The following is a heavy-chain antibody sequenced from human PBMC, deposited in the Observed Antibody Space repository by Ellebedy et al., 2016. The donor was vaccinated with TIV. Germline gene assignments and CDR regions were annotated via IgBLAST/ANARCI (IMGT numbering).Heavy chain of an antibody. CDR3: AREGTDGYNYFDY. CDR1: GGSVSSGDYY. Sequence: MPSETLSLTCTVSGGSVSSGDYYWNWIRQPPGKGLEWIAYVHYSWSTNYNPSIESRVTISVDTSKNQVSLKLTSVTAAETAVYYCAREGTDGYNYFDYWGRGTLVTVSS. V-gene: IGHV4-61*08. D-gene: IGHD5-24*01. J-gene: IGHJ4*02. CDR2: VHYSWST.